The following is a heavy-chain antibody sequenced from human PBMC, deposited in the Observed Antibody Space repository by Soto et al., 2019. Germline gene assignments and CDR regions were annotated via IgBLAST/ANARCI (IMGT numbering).Heavy chain of an antibody. CDR3: AREWGYCSSTSCYTSWFDP. V-gene: IGHV4-59*01. Sequence: PSETLSLTCTVSGGSISSYYWSWIRQPPGKGLEWIGYIYYSGSTNYNPSLKSRVTISVDTSKNQFSLKLSSVTAADTAVYYRAREWGYCSSTSCYTSWFDPWGQGTLVTVSS. CDR1: GGSISSYY. J-gene: IGHJ5*02. CDR2: IYYSGST. D-gene: IGHD2-2*02.